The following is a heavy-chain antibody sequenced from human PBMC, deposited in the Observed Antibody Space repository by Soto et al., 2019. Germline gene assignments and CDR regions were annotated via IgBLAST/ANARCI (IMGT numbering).Heavy chain of an antibody. Sequence: SETLSLTCTVSGGSISSYYWSWIRQPAGKGLEWIGRIYTSGSTSYNPSLKSRVTMSVDTSKNQFSLKLRSVTAADTAVYYCARDGWYYSSTSCYSAAFDIWGQGTMVTVSS. CDR2: IYTSGST. CDR1: GGSISSYY. V-gene: IGHV4-4*07. CDR3: ARDGWYYSSTSCYSAAFDI. D-gene: IGHD2-2*01. J-gene: IGHJ3*02.